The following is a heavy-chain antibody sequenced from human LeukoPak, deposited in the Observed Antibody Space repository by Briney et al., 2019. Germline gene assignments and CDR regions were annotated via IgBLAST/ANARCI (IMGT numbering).Heavy chain of an antibody. Sequence: LSGGSLRLSCAASGFTFSSYWMHWVRQAPGKGLVWVSRINSDGSSTNYADSVKGRFTISRDNAKNTLYLQMNSLRAEDTAVYYCASDTVTSPSDAFDIWGQGTMVTVSA. V-gene: IGHV3-74*01. CDR1: GFTFSSYW. J-gene: IGHJ3*02. CDR2: INSDGSST. CDR3: ASDTVTSPSDAFDI. D-gene: IGHD4-17*01.